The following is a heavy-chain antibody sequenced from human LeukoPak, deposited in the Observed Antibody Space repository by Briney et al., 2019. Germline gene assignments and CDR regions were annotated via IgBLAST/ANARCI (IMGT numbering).Heavy chain of an antibody. Sequence: APVKVSCKASGYTFTSYDINWVRQATGQGLEWMGWMNPNSGNTGYAQKFQGRVTMTRNTSISTAYMELSSLRSEDTAVYYCARGKVPAAITYYYYYYMDVWGKGTTVTVSS. CDR1: GYTFTSYD. D-gene: IGHD2-2*02. V-gene: IGHV1-8*01. J-gene: IGHJ6*03. CDR3: ARGKVPAAITYYYYYYMDV. CDR2: MNPNSGNT.